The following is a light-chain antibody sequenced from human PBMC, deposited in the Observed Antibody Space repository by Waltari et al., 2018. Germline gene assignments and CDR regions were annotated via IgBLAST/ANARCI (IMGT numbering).Light chain of an antibody. CDR1: QSITNTY. CDR2: GAS. Sequence: EIVLTQSPGTLSLSPGERATLPCRARQSITNTYLAWYQQQPGQAPRLLIYGASSRATGIPDRFSGSGSGTDFTLTISRLEPEDFAVYYCQLYGNSPSMYTFGQGTKLEIK. CDR3: QLYGNSPSMYT. J-gene: IGKJ2*01. V-gene: IGKV3-20*01.